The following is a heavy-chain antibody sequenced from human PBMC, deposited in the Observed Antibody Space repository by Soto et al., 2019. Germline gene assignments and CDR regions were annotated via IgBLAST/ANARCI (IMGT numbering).Heavy chain of an antibody. D-gene: IGHD6-13*01. CDR3: ARGGVGEQLVYFDY. CDR1: GGSISSSSYY. V-gene: IGHV4-39*01. CDR2: IHYSGST. J-gene: IGHJ4*02. Sequence: QLQLQESGPGLVKPSETLSLTCTVSGGSISSSSYYWGWIRQPPGKGLEWIGSIHYSGSTYYNPSLKSRVTIAVDTSKNQFSLKLSSVTAADTAVYYCARGGVGEQLVYFDYWGQGTLVTVSS.